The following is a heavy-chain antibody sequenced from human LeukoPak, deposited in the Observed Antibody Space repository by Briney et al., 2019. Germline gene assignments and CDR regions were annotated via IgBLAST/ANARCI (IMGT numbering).Heavy chain of an antibody. D-gene: IGHD1-1*01. J-gene: IGHJ4*02. CDR3: AKGNWRYFDY. Sequence: GGSLRLSCAAPGFTFSTYVMSWVRQAPGNGLEWVSAISGSGGSTYYADSVKGRFTISGDNSKNTLYLQMNSLGADDTAVYYCAKGNWRYFDYWGQGTLVTVSS. CDR2: ISGSGGST. CDR1: GFTFSTYV. V-gene: IGHV3-23*01.